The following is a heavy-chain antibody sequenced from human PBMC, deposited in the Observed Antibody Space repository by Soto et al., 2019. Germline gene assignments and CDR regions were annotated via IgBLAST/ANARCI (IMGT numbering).Heavy chain of an antibody. D-gene: IGHD3-16*01. Sequence: PGESLKISCKGSGYRFASSWIGWVSQKPGKGLEWMGIIYPEDSDTEYSPSFQGQVTMSVDMSTSTAYLQWSSLKASDTAMYYCARDLLRLDAFDIWGQGTMVTVSS. CDR1: GYRFASSW. CDR3: ARDLLRLDAFDI. J-gene: IGHJ3*02. V-gene: IGHV5-51*01. CDR2: IYPEDSDT.